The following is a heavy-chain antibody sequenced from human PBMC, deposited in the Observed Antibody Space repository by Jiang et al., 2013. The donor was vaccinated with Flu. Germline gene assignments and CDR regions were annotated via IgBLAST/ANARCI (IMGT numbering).Heavy chain of an antibody. CDR3: AHRVTSSSWYYCAFDI. CDR2: IYWDDDK. J-gene: IGHJ3*02. CDR1: GFSLSTSGVG. Sequence: QTLTLTCTFSGFSLSTSGVGXGLDPSAPRKGPGWLALIYWDDDKRYSPSLRNRLTITKDTSKNQVVLTMTNMDPVDTATYYCAHRVTSSSWYYCAFDIWGQGTMVTVSS. D-gene: IGHD6-13*01. V-gene: IGHV2-5*02.